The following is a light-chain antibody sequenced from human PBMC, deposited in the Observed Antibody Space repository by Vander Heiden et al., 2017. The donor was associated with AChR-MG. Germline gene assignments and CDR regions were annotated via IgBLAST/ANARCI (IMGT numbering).Light chain of an antibody. CDR3: QSADRSGTYLWV. Sequence: SYELTHPPSVSESPGQTARTTCSGETLKKQYDYWYQQKPGQAAVLVIYNESERPAGIPGRFYGSSSGTTVTLTNSGVQAEDEADDYCQSADRSGTYLWVFGGGTKLTVL. CDR1: TLKKQY. V-gene: IGLV3-25*03. CDR2: NES. J-gene: IGLJ3*02.